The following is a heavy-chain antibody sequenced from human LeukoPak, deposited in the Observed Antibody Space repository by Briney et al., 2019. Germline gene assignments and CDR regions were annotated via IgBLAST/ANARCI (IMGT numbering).Heavy chain of an antibody. CDR2: IVPIFGTT. CDR3: ARDRGERGSSWSLPAHGFDI. D-gene: IGHD6-13*01. J-gene: IGHJ3*02. Sequence: SVKVSCKAPGGTFSSYAINWVRQAPGQGLEWMGRIVPIFGTTNYAQKFQGRVTITTGESTSTAYMELSSLRSEDTAVYYCARDRGERGSSWSLPAHGFDIWGQGTMVTVSS. V-gene: IGHV1-69*05. CDR1: GGTFSSYA.